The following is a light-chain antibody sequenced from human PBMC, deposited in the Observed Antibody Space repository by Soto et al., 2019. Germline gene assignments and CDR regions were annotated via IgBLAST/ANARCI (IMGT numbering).Light chain of an antibody. J-gene: IGKJ2*01. CDR2: GSS. CDR3: QQYGSSPPYT. Sequence: EVVLTQSPGTLSLSPGERATLSCRASQSVSNNYLAWYQQKPGQAPRLLIFGSSDRATGIPDRFSGSGSGTDFTLTISRLEPEDFAGYYCQQYGSSPPYTFGQGTKLEIK. CDR1: QSVSNNY. V-gene: IGKV3-20*01.